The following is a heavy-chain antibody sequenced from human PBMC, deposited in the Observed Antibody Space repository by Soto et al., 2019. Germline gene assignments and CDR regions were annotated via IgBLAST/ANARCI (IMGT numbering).Heavy chain of an antibody. CDR3: AKGDSSWVSWFDP. V-gene: IGHV1-2*02. CDR1: GYAFTAQY. CDR2: INPTTGAT. D-gene: IGHD6-19*01. Sequence: GASVKVSCKASGYAFTAQYLHWVRKAPGEGLEWMGWINPTTGATRYAQKFQGRVTMTRDTSMSTAYLEVRSLRPDDTAVYYCAKGDSSWVSWFDPWGQGTLVTVSS. J-gene: IGHJ5*02.